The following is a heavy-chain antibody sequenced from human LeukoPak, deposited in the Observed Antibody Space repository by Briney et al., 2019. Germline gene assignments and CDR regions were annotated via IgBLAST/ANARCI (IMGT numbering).Heavy chain of an antibody. CDR1: GFTYSSYS. D-gene: IGHD3-3*01. CDR2: ISSSSSYI. V-gene: IGHV3-21*01. CDR3: ARDFDFWSGYQD. Sequence: PGGSLRLSCAASGFTYSSYSMNLVRQAPGKGLEWVSSISSSSSYIYYADSVKGRFTISRDNAKNSLYLQMNSLRAEDTAVYYCARDFDFWSGYQDWGQGTLVTVSS. J-gene: IGHJ4*02.